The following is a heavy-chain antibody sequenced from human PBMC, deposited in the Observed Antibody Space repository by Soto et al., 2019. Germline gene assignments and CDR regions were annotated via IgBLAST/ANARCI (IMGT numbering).Heavy chain of an antibody. CDR2: ISYDGSDK. CDR1: GLTFSSSG. Sequence: GGSLRLSCTASGLTFSSSGMHWVRQAPGKGLEWVAVISYDGSDKYYTDSVKGRFTISRDNSNNTLYLQMNSLRAEDTAVYYCARVGRLHYFDYWGQGTLVTVSS. J-gene: IGHJ4*02. CDR3: ARVGRLHYFDY. V-gene: IGHV3-30*03. D-gene: IGHD4-17*01.